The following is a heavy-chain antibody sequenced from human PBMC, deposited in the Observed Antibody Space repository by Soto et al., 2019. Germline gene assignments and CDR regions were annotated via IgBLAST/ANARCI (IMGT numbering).Heavy chain of an antibody. Sequence: PGGSLRLSCAASGFSLSNYGMHWVRQAPGKGLEWVAAISYDGSSKFYADSLKGRFTISRDSSKNTLYLQMNSLSPEDTAVYYCAKRGTVATMTFDYWGQGTLVTVSS. J-gene: IGHJ4*02. D-gene: IGHD5-12*01. CDR2: ISYDGSSK. CDR3: AKRGTVATMTFDY. CDR1: GFSLSNYG. V-gene: IGHV3-30*18.